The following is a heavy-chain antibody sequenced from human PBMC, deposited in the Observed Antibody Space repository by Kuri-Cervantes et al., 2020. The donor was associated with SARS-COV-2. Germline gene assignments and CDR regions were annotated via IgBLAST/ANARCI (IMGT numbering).Heavy chain of an antibody. CDR2: ISSSSSYI. J-gene: IGHJ4*02. V-gene: IGHV3-21*01. CDR1: GFTFSSYS. D-gene: IGHD5-24*01. Sequence: GGSLRLSCAASGFTFSSYSMNWVRQAPGKGLEWVSSISSSSSYIYYADSVKGRFTIFRDNAKNSLYLQMNSLRAEDTAVYYCARAGRWLQSTPFDYWGQGTLVTVSS. CDR3: ARAGRWLQSTPFDY.